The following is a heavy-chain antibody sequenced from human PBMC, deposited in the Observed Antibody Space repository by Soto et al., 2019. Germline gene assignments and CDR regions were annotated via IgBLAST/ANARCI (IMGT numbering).Heavy chain of an antibody. Sequence: ASVKVSCKASGGTFSSYAISWVRQAPGQGLEWMGGIIPIFGTANYAQKFQGRVTITADESTSTAYMELSSLRSEDTAVYYCALRVVNENWFAPWGQGTLVTVSS. J-gene: IGHJ5*02. D-gene: IGHD3-3*01. CDR2: IIPIFGTA. V-gene: IGHV1-69*13. CDR1: GGTFSSYA. CDR3: ALRVVNENWFAP.